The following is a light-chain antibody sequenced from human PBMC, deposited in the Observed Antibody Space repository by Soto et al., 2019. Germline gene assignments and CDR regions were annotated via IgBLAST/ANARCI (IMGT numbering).Light chain of an antibody. V-gene: IGKV1-39*01. Sequence: DIQMTQAPSSLCAPLGERVTVTWRASQGIRNDLGWYQQKPGKAPKLLIYAASSLQSGVPSRFSGSGSGTDFTLTISSLQPEDFATYYCQQSYSTPITFGQGTQLEIK. J-gene: IGKJ5*01. CDR2: AAS. CDR1: QGIRND. CDR3: QQSYSTPIT.